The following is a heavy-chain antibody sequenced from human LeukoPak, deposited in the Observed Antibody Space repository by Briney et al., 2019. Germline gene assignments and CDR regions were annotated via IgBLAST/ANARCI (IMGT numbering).Heavy chain of an antibody. CDR1: GGSISSYY. Sequence: SETLSLTCTVPGGSISSYYWSWIRQPPGKGLEWIGYIYYSGSTNYNPSLKSRVTISVDTSKNQFSLKLSSVTAADTAVYYCARSSWGLWSGYYRDWYDPWGQGTLVTVSS. V-gene: IGHV4-59*01. CDR2: IYYSGST. J-gene: IGHJ5*02. D-gene: IGHD3-3*01. CDR3: ARSSWGLWSGYYRDWYDP.